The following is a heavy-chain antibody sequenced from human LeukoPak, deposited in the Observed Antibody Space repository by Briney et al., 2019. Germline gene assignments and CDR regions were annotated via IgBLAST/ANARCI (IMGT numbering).Heavy chain of an antibody. J-gene: IGHJ5*02. D-gene: IGHD6-13*01. CDR1: GGSFSGYY. CDR3: ARGGYSSSWCVRGGWFDP. V-gene: IGHV4-34*01. Sequence: SETLSLTCAVYGGSFSGYYWSWIRQPPGKGLEWIGEINHSGSTNYNPSLKSRVTISVDTSKNQFSLKLSSVTAADTAVHYCARGGYSSSWCVRGGWFDPWGQGTLVTVSS. CDR2: INHSGST.